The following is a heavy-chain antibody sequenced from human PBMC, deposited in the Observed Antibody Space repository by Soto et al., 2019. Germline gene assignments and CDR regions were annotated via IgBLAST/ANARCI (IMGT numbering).Heavy chain of an antibody. CDR3: ARHHGPTTSENWFDP. Sequence: QVHLVQSGVEVKTPGASVKVSCQASGYTFFTYDISWVRQAPGQGLEWMGWISTYSGDTKYAQKFQGRVTMTTATSTTTAYLELRSLRPDDTAVYYCARHHGPTTSENWFDPWGQGTLVTVSS. J-gene: IGHJ5*02. D-gene: IGHD5-12*01. V-gene: IGHV1-18*01. CDR2: ISTYSGDT. CDR1: GYTFFTYD.